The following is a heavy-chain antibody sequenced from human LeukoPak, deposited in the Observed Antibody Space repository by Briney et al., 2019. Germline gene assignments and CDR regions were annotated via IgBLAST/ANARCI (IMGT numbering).Heavy chain of an antibody. D-gene: IGHD2-15*01. J-gene: IGHJ1*01. CDR2: INYSGTT. V-gene: IGHV4-34*01. CDR3: AGINCTGGSCYAYFQH. CDR1: GGSFNYYY. Sequence: SETLSLTCAVYGGSFNYYYWTWIRQSPGKGLEWIGEINYSGTTNYNPSLKSRVTISMDTSKNQFSLKLSSVTAADTAVYYCAGINCTGGSCYAYFQHWGQGSLVTVSS.